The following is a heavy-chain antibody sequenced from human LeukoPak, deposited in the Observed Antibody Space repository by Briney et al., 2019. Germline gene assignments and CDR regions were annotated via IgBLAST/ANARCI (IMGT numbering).Heavy chain of an antibody. D-gene: IGHD6-6*01. J-gene: IGHJ5*02. CDR3: ARVSSSNSLSNWFDP. V-gene: IGHV1-18*01. CDR1: VYTFTSYG. CDR2: ISAYNGNT. Sequence: ASVKVSFKDSVYTFTSYGISWVRQAPGQGLEWMGWISAYNGNTNYAQKLQGRVTMTTDTSTSTAYMELRSMRSDDTAVYYCARVSSSNSLSNWFDPWGQGTLVTVSS.